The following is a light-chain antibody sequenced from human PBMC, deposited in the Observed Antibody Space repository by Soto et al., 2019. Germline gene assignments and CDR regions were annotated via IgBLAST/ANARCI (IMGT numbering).Light chain of an antibody. V-gene: IGLV2-14*01. CDR1: SSDVGGYNY. J-gene: IGLJ1*01. CDR3: SSYTSSSTYV. CDR2: DVS. Sequence: QLVLTQPASVSGSPGQSITISCTGTSSDVGGYNYVSWYQQHPGKAPKLMIYDVSNRASGVSNRFSGSKSGNTASLTISGLQAEDEADYYCSSYTSSSTYVFGTGTKLTVL.